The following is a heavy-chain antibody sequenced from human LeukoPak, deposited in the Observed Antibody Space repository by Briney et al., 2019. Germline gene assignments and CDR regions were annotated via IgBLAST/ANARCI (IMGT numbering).Heavy chain of an antibody. V-gene: IGHV4-61*01. CDR3: ARDGGRYSSSWPRVYFDY. Sequence: SEGLSLTCTVSGGSVSSGCYYWRWIRQPPGKGLGWIGYIYYSGSTNYNPSLKSRVTISVDTSKNQFSLKLSSVTAADTAVYYCARDGGRYSSSWPRVYFDYWGQGTLVTVSS. D-gene: IGHD6-13*01. CDR2: IYYSGST. J-gene: IGHJ4*02. CDR1: GGSVSSGCYY.